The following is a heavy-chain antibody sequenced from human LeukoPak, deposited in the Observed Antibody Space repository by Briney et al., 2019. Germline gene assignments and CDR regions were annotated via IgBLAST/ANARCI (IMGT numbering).Heavy chain of an antibody. J-gene: IGHJ4*02. CDR3: ARHYRNWYYFDY. Sequence: SETLSLTCTVSVGSISSYSWGWIRQPPGKGLGWIGYIFYSGSTNYSPSLQSRVTISVDTSKNQFSLKLSSVTAADTAVYYCARHYRNWYYFDYWGQGTLVTVSS. V-gene: IGHV4-59*08. CDR2: IFYSGST. D-gene: IGHD4-11*01. CDR1: VGSISSYS.